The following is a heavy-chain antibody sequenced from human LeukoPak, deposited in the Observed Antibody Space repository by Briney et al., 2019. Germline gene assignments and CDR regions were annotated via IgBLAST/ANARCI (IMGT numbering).Heavy chain of an antibody. CDR2: ISSSSSTI. J-gene: IGHJ4*02. D-gene: IGHD1-26*01. CDR1: GFTFSSYS. CDR3: AKDQDWSSGSFFDY. Sequence: GGSLRLSCAASGFTFSSYSMNWVRQAPGKGLEWVSYISSSSSTIYYADSVKGRFTISRDNAKNTLYLQMNSLRAEDTAVYYCAKDQDWSSGSFFDYWGQGTLVTVSS. V-gene: IGHV3-48*01.